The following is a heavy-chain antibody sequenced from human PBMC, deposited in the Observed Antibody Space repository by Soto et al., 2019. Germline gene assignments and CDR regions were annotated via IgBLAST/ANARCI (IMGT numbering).Heavy chain of an antibody. V-gene: IGHV4-39*01. J-gene: IGHJ5*02. CDR2: LYYAGTT. D-gene: IGHD3-9*01. Sequence: PSETLTITCTFSGGSISIGSYYWGWIRQPPGKGRAWLGSLYYAGTTYYNPSLKSRVTISIDTSRDQFSLRLTSVTAADTAVYYCARHGLKYFDWLLSARNWFDPWGQGALVTVSS. CDR3: ARHGLKYFDWLLSARNWFDP. CDR1: GGSISIGSYY.